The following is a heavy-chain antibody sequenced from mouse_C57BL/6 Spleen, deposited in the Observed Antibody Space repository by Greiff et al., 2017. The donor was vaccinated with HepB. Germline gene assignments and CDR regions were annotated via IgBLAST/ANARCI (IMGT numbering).Heavy chain of an antibody. CDR1: GFTFSSYA. V-gene: IGHV5-4*01. Sequence: EVQVVESGGGLVKPGGSLKLSCAASGFTFSSYAMSWVRQTPEKRLEWVATISDGGSYTYYPDNVKGRFTISRDNAKKNLYLQMSHLKSEDTAMYYCARDADWGYFDYWGQGTTLTVSS. CDR3: ARDADWGYFDY. D-gene: IGHD4-1*01. J-gene: IGHJ2*01. CDR2: ISDGGSYT.